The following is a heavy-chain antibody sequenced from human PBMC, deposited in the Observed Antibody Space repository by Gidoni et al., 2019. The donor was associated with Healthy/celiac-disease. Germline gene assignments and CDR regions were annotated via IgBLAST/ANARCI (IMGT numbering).Heavy chain of an antibody. V-gene: IGHV3-15*01. D-gene: IGHD2-15*01. Sequence: EVQLVESGGGWVKPGGSLRHACAAAGFNHSNDWRSGVRQAPGKGLEWVVRIKSKTDGGTTDYAAPVKGRFTISRDDSTNTLYLQMNSLKTEDTAVYYCTTQDIVVVVAANDDAFDIWGQGTMVTVSS. CDR1: GFNHSNDW. CDR2: IKSKTDGGTT. CDR3: TTQDIVVVVAANDDAFDI. J-gene: IGHJ3*02.